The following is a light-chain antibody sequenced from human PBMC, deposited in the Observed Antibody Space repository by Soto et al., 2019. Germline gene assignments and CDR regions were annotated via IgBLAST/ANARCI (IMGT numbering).Light chain of an antibody. CDR1: QTVSSRY. Sequence: EIVLTQSPGTLALSPGEIATLSCRASQTVSSRYLAWYQQKPGQAPRLLMYGASNRATGIPDRFSGSGSGTDFALTISRLEPEDFAVYFGQQYGRSPPFTFGQGTKVEIK. V-gene: IGKV3-20*01. CDR3: QQYGRSPPFT. CDR2: GAS. J-gene: IGKJ2*01.